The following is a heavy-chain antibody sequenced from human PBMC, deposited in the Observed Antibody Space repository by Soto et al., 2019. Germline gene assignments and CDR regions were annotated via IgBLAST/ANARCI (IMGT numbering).Heavy chain of an antibody. J-gene: IGHJ5*02. V-gene: IGHV5-51*01. CDR3: ARLVVVTAIRDNWFDP. CDR1: GYSFTSYW. Sequence: PGESLKISYKGSGYSFTSYWIGWVRQMPGKGLEWMGIIYPGDSDTRYSPSFQGQVTISADKSISTAYLQWSSLKASDTAMYYCARLVVVTAIRDNWFDPWGQGTLVTVSS. D-gene: IGHD2-21*02. CDR2: IYPGDSDT.